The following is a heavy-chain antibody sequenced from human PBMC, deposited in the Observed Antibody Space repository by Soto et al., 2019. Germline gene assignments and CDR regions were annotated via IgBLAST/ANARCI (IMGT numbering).Heavy chain of an antibody. CDR3: AREHDFWSGYSMDV. V-gene: IGHV3-48*01. D-gene: IGHD3-3*01. Sequence: GGSLRLSCAASGFTFSSYGMHWVRQAPGKGLEWVSYISSSSSTIYYADSVKDRFTISRDNAKNSLYLQMNSLRAEDTAVYYCAREHDFWSGYSMDVWGKGTTVTVSS. J-gene: IGHJ6*04. CDR1: GFTFSSYG. CDR2: ISSSSSTI.